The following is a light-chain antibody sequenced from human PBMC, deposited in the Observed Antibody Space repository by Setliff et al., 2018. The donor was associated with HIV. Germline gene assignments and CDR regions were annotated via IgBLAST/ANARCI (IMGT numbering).Light chain of an antibody. CDR3: QSYDSGLRAVV. CDR2: GHN. V-gene: IGLV1-40*01. J-gene: IGLJ2*01. Sequence: QSVLTQSPSVSGAPGQTVTVSCAGASSNIGAGFDVRWYQQLPGTAPKLLIFGHNNRPSGVPDRFSGSKSGTSAPLAITRLQAEDEADYFCQSYDSGLRAVVFGGGTKVTVL. CDR1: SSNIGAGFD.